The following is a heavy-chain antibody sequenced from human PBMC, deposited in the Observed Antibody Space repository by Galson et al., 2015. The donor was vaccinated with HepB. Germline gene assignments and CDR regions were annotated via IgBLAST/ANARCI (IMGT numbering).Heavy chain of an antibody. CDR2: INHSGST. J-gene: IGHJ5*02. Sequence: TLSLTCAVYGGSFTGYYWSWIRQPPGKGLEWIGEINHSGSTNYNPSLKSRVTISGDASKNQFSLRLTSVTAADTAVYYCARGARIVLMSGAIRIRDNWFDPWGQGTLVTVSS. CDR3: ARGARIVLMSGAIRIRDNWFDP. V-gene: IGHV4-34*01. D-gene: IGHD2-2*02. CDR1: GGSFTGYY.